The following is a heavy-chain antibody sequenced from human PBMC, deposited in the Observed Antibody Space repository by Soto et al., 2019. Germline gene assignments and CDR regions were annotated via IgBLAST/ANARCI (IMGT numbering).Heavy chain of an antibody. CDR3: TSLYDYIWGSYRSY. CDR1: GFTFSGSA. V-gene: IGHV3-73*01. Sequence: GGSLRLSCAASGFTFSGSAMHWVRQASGKGLEWVGRIRSKANSYATAYAASVKGRFTISRDDSKNTAYLQMNSLKTEDTAVYYCTSLYDYIWGSYRSYWGQGTLVTVSS. D-gene: IGHD3-16*02. CDR2: IRSKANSYAT. J-gene: IGHJ4*02.